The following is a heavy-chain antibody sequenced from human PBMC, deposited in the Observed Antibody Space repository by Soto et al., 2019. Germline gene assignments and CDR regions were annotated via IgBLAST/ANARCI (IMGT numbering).Heavy chain of an antibody. CDR2: ISAYNGNT. V-gene: IGHV1-18*01. J-gene: IGHJ3*02. Sequence: QVQLVQSGAEVKKPGASVKVSCKASGYTFTSYGISWVRQAPGQGLEWMGWISAYNGNTNYAQKLQGRVTMTTDTSTSTAYMELRSLRSDDTAVYYCARDLNNDYIWGVIVGDAFDIWGQGTMVTVSS. CDR1: GYTFTSYG. D-gene: IGHD3-16*02. CDR3: ARDLNNDYIWGVIVGDAFDI.